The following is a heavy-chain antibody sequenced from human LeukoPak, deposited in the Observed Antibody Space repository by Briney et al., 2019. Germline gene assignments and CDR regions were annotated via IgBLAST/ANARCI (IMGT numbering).Heavy chain of an antibody. J-gene: IGHJ1*01. CDR3: ARAISSGWFAEYFQH. Sequence: GASVKVSCKASGYTFTGYYMHWVRQAPGQGLEWMGWINPNSGGTNYAQKFQGRVTMIRDTSISTAYMELSRLRSDDTAVYYCARAISSGWFAEYFQHWGQGTLVTVSS. D-gene: IGHD6-19*01. V-gene: IGHV1-2*02. CDR1: GYTFTGYY. CDR2: INPNSGGT.